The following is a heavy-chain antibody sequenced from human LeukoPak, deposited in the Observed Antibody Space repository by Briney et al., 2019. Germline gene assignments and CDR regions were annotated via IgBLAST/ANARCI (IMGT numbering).Heavy chain of an antibody. Sequence: GGSLRLSCAASGFTFSSYTVSWVRQAPGKGLEWVSTITTSDGNTYYADSVKGRFTVSRDNSKNTQFLQMNSLRAEDTAVYYCAKDGGLWVSAHWGDSWGRGTLVTVSS. CDR1: GFTFSSYT. CDR3: AKDGGLWVSAHWGDS. CDR2: ITTSDGNT. V-gene: IGHV3-23*01. J-gene: IGHJ4*02. D-gene: IGHD7-27*01.